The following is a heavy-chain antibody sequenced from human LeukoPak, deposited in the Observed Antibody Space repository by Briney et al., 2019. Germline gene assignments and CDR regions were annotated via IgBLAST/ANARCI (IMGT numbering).Heavy chain of an antibody. J-gene: IGHJ5*02. CDR3: ARELEGPNWFDP. CDR2: IYYSGST. CDR1: GGSISSSSYY. Sequence: PSETLSLTCTVSGGSISSSSYYWGWIRQPPGKGLEWIGSIYYSGSTYYNPSLKSRVTISVDTSKNQFSLKLSSVTAADTAVYYCARELEGPNWFDPGGQGTLVTVSS. V-gene: IGHV4-39*07.